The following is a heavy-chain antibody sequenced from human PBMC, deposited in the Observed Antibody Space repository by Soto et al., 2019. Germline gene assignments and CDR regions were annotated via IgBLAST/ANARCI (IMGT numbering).Heavy chain of an antibody. J-gene: IGHJ2*01. CDR2: IIPIFGTA. CDR1: GGTFSSYA. CDR3: ARDPVHAGDAAHWYFDL. Sequence: QVQLVQSGAEVKKPGSSVKVSCKASGGTFSSYAISWVRQAPGQGLEWMGGIIPIFGTANYAQKFQGRVTITEDESTSTAYMELSSLRYEDTAVYYCARDPVHAGDAAHWYFDLWGRGTLVTVSS. V-gene: IGHV1-69*01. D-gene: IGHD7-27*01.